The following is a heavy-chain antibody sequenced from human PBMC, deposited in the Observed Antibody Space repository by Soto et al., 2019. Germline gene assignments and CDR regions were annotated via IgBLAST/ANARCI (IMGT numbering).Heavy chain of an antibody. CDR1: GYTFTGYY. V-gene: IGHV1-2*04. CDR3: ARGAAHNWNDVRDFDY. J-gene: IGHJ4*02. Sequence: GASVKVSCKASGYTFTGYYMHWVRQAPGQGLEWMGWINPNSGGTNYAQKFQGWVTMTRDTSISTAYMELSRLRSDDTAVYYCARGAAHNWNDVRDFDYWGQGTLVTVSS. CDR2: INPNSGGT. D-gene: IGHD1-20*01.